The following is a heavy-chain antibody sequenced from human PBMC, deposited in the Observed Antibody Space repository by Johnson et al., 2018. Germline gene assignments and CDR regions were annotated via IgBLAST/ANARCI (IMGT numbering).Heavy chain of an antibody. J-gene: IGHJ3*02. Sequence: VQLVESGGGLVKPGGSLRLSCAASGFTFSNAWMSWVRQAPGKGLEWVGRIKSKTAGGTTDYAAPVKGRFTISRDDSKNTLYLKMNSLKTEDTAVYYCTTTPGTTSWDAFDIWGQGTMVTVSS. CDR2: IKSKTAGGTT. V-gene: IGHV3-15*01. CDR3: TTTPGTTSWDAFDI. CDR1: GFTFSNAW. D-gene: IGHD1-7*01.